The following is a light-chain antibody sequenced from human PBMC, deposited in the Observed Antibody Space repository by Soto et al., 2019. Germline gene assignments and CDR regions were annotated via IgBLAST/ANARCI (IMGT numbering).Light chain of an antibody. CDR1: QSVRSY. CDR2: DAS. J-gene: IGKJ4*01. CDR3: QQRSNWVS. V-gene: IGKV3-11*01. Sequence: EIVLTQSPATLSLSPGERATLSCRASQSVRSYLAWYQQKPGQAPRLLIYDASNRATGIPARFSGSGSGTDFTLTISSLEPEDFAVYYYQQRSNWVSFGGGTKVEIK.